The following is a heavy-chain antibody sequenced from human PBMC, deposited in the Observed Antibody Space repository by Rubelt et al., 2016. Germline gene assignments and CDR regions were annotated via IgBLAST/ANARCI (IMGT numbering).Heavy chain of an antibody. D-gene: IGHD6-19*01. CDR3: ARDRTWLVPGLDAFDI. CDR2: IIPTFGTA. CDR1: GGTFSSYA. Sequence: QVQLVQSGAEVKKPGSSVKVSCKASGGTFSSYAISWVRQAPGQGLEWMGGIIPTFGTANYAQKFQGRVTITGDEATRAAYRRRSSRRAEDTAVYYGARDRTWLVPGLDAFDIGGQGTMVTVSS. J-gene: IGHJ3*02. V-gene: IGHV1-69*01.